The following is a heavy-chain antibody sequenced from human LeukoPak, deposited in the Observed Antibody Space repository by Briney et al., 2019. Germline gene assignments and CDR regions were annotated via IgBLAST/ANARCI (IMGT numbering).Heavy chain of an antibody. D-gene: IGHD6-19*01. CDR2: ISYDGSNK. Sequence: PGGPLRLSCAASGFTFSSYGMHWVRQAPGKGLEWVAVISYDGSNKYYADSVKGRFTISRDNSKNTLYLQMNSLRAEDTAVYYCAKDGYSSFPYYFDYWGQGTLVTVSS. J-gene: IGHJ4*02. CDR3: AKDGYSSFPYYFDY. CDR1: GFTFSSYG. V-gene: IGHV3-30*18.